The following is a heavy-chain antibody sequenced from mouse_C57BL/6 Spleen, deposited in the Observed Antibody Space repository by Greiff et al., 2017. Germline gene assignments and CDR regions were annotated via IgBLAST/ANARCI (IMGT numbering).Heavy chain of an antibody. Sequence: VKLMESGPGLVQPSQSLSITCTVSGFSLTSYGVHWVRQSPGKGLEWLGVIWSGGSTDYNAAFISRLSISKDKSKIQVFFKMNSQQADDTAIYYCARNYDYNDAMDYWGQGTSVTVSS. D-gene: IGHD2-4*01. CDR3: ARNYDYNDAMDY. J-gene: IGHJ4*01. V-gene: IGHV2-2*01. CDR2: IWSGGST. CDR1: GFSLTSYG.